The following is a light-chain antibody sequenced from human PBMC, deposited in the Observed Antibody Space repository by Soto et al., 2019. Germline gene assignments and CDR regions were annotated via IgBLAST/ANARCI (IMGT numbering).Light chain of an antibody. CDR3: HQYGSSPKT. Sequence: EILLTHSPGTLSLSPGERATLSCRASQSVSSSYLAWYQQKPGQAPRFLIYGTSSRATGIPDRFSGSGSGTDFSLTTSRMEPEDFAVYYCHQYGSSPKTIGQGTKVDIK. J-gene: IGKJ1*01. CDR2: GTS. V-gene: IGKV3-20*01. CDR1: QSVSSSY.